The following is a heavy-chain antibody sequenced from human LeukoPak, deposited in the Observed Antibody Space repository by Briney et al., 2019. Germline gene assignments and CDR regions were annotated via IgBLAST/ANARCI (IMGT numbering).Heavy chain of an antibody. D-gene: IGHD5-12*01. Sequence: GASVKVSCKASGYTFTSYGISWVRQAPGQGLEWMGWISAYNGNTNYAQKLQGRVTMTTDTSTSTAYMELRSLRSDDTAVYYCARVPEGWIGYSGYDQDWYFDLWGRGTLVTVSS. CDR1: GYTFTSYG. CDR2: ISAYNGNT. J-gene: IGHJ2*01. V-gene: IGHV1-18*01. CDR3: ARVPEGWIGYSGYDQDWYFDL.